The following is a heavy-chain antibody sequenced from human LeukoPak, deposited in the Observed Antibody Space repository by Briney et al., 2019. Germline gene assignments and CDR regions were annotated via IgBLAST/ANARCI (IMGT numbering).Heavy chain of an antibody. V-gene: IGHV4-59*01. Sequence: SETLSLTCTVSGGSISSYYWSWIRQPPGKGLEWIGYIYYSGSTNYNPSLKSRVTISVDTSKNQFSLKLSSVTAADTAVYYCAREGLPPYYYYYMDVWGKGTTVTVSS. CDR1: GGSISSYY. J-gene: IGHJ6*03. CDR2: IYYSGST. CDR3: AREGLPPYYYYYMDV.